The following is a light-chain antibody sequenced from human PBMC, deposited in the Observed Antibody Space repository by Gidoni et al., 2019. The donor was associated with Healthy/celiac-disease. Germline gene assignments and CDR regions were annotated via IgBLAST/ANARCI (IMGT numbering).Light chain of an antibody. Sequence: SYELTQPPSVSVSPGQTASITCSGDKWGDKYACWYQQKPGQSPVLVIYQDSKRPSGIPERFSGSNSGNTATLTISGTQAMDEADYYCQAWDSSTVVFGGGTKLTVI. CDR1: KWGDKY. CDR3: QAWDSSTVV. V-gene: IGLV3-1*01. J-gene: IGLJ2*01. CDR2: QDS.